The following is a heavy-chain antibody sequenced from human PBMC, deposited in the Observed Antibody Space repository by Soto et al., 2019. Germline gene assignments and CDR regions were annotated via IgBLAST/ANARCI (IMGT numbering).Heavy chain of an antibody. V-gene: IGHV1-69*08. Sequence: QVQLVQSGAEVKKPGSSVKVSCKASGGTFSSYTISWVRQAPGQGLEWMGRIIPILGIADYAQKFQGRVTITADKSTSTAYMELSSLRSEDTAVYYCARDPSPPWFDPWGQGTLVTVSS. J-gene: IGHJ5*02. CDR1: GGTFSSYT. CDR3: ARDPSPPWFDP. CDR2: IIPILGIA.